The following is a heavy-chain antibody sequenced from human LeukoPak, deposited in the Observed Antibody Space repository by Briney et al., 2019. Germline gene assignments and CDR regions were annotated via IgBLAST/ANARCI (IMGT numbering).Heavy chain of an antibody. Sequence: GGSLRLSCAASGFTFSSYWMSWVRQAPGKGPEWVANIKQDGSEKYYVDSVKGRFTISRDNAKNSLYLQMNSLRAEDTAVYYCARELGIGYYYYGMDVWGQGTTVTVSS. CDR3: ARELGIGYYYYGMDV. V-gene: IGHV3-7*01. CDR1: GFTFSSYW. D-gene: IGHD3-16*01. J-gene: IGHJ6*02. CDR2: IKQDGSEK.